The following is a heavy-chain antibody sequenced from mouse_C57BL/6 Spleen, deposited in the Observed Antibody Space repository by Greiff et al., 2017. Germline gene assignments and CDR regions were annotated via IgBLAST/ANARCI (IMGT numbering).Heavy chain of an antibody. Sequence: EVKVVESGGGLVQPGGSMKLSCVASGFTFSNYWMNWVRQSPEKGLEWVAQIRLKSDNYATHYAESVKGRFTISRDDSKSSVYLQMNNLRAEDTGMYYCTEASHYDYGEGCAYWGQGTLVTVSA. D-gene: IGHD2-4*01. J-gene: IGHJ3*01. V-gene: IGHV6-3*01. CDR3: TEASHYDYGEGCAY. CDR1: GFTFSNYW. CDR2: IRLKSDNYAT.